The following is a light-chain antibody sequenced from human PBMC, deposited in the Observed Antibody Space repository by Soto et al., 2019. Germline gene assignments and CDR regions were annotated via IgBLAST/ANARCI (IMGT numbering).Light chain of an antibody. CDR1: QSISSW. V-gene: IGKV1-5*01. Sequence: DIQMTKTPSTLSASVGDRVTITCRASQSISSWLAWYQQKPGKAPKLLIYDASSLESGVPSRFSGSGSGTEFTLTISSLQPDDFATYYCQQSKTFGQGTKV. CDR2: DAS. CDR3: QQSKT. J-gene: IGKJ1*01.